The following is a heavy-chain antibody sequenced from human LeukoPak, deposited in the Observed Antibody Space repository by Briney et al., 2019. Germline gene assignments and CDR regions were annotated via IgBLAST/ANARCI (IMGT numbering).Heavy chain of an antibody. D-gene: IGHD5-24*01. CDR1: GGSISSDTYY. CDR3: ARHPRDGATTYFDY. J-gene: IGHJ4*02. CDR2: VYYSGST. V-gene: IGHV4-39*01. Sequence: SETLSLTCTVSGGSISSDTYYWGWLRQPPGKGLEWIGSVYYSGSTYYNPSLKSRVTISVDTSKNQLSLKVTSVTAADTAVYYCARHPRDGATTYFDYWGQGTLVTVSS.